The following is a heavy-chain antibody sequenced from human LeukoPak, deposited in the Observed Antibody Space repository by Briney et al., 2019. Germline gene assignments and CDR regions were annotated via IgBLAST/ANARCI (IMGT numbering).Heavy chain of an antibody. CDR2: ISSSSSTI. J-gene: IGHJ4*02. V-gene: IGHV3-48*01. CDR1: GFTFSSYS. CDR3: ATPYTSGWSLYFDN. Sequence: GGSLRLSCAASGFTFSSYSMNWVRQAPGKGLEWVSYISSSSSTIYYADSVKGRFTISRDNSKNTLYLQMNGLRAEETAMYYCATPYTSGWSLYFDNWGQGTLVTVSS. D-gene: IGHD6-19*01.